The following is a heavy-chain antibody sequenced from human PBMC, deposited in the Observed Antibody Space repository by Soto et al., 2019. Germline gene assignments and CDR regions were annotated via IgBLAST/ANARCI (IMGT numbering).Heavy chain of an antibody. CDR2: ISGSGGTT. CDR1: GFTFSSYA. D-gene: IGHD3-22*01. V-gene: IGHV3-23*01. CDR3: AKGRNYYDTSGYPHRFDY. J-gene: IGHJ4*02. Sequence: VGSLRLSCAASGFTFSSYAMSWVRQAPGKGLEWVSGISGSGGTTYYADSVKGRFTISRDNSKNTLYLQMNSLRAEHTAVYYCAKGRNYYDTSGYPHRFDYWGQGALVTVSS.